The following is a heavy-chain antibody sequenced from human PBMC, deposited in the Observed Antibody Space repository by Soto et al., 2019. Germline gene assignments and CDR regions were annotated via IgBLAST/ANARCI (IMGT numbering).Heavy chain of an antibody. J-gene: IGHJ4*02. CDR3: ASLDSSGYLDY. V-gene: IGHV1-69*13. CDR1: GGAFSSYS. D-gene: IGHD3-22*01. Sequence: GASVKVSCKASGGAFSSYSISWVRQAPGQGLEWMGGIIPIFGTANYAQKFQGRVTITADESTSTAYMELSSLRSEDTAVYYCASLDSSGYLDYWGQGTLVTVSS. CDR2: IIPIFGTA.